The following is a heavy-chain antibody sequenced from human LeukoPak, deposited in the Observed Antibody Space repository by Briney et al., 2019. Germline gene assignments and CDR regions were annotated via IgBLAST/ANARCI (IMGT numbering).Heavy chain of an antibody. Sequence: GGSLRLSCAASGFIFDDYVMSWVRQAPGKGLEWVSGINWKGGSTGYVDSVKGRFTISRDNAKKSLYLQMNSLRAEDTAVYYCAKDPVAVAPSWVDYWGQGTLVTVSS. CDR2: INWKGGST. J-gene: IGHJ4*02. V-gene: IGHV3-20*04. D-gene: IGHD6-19*01. CDR1: GFIFDDYV. CDR3: AKDPVAVAPSWVDY.